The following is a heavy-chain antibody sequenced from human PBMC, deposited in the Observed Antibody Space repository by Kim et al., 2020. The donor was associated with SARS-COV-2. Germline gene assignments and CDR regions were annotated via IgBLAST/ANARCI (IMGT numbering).Heavy chain of an antibody. CDR2: IKPDGSLK. D-gene: IGHD6-25*01. Sequence: GGSLRLSCAASGFAIGGYWMAWLRQFPGKGLEWVANIKPDGSLKFYVDSVEGRFTVSRDNVKNSVYLQMDGLRPEDTAVYYRARDDGFRSIDHWGQGILV. J-gene: IGHJ4*02. V-gene: IGHV3-7*01. CDR3: ARDDGFRSIDH. CDR1: GFAIGGYW.